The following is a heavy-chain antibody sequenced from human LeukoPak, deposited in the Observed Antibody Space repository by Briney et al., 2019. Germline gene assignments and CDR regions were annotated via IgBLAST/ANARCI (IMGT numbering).Heavy chain of an antibody. V-gene: IGHV4-39*01. CDR1: GGSISSNTYY. Sequence: SETLSLTCAVSGGSISSNTYYWGWVRQPPGKGLEWIGTIYYSGSTYYNSSLKSRVTMSVDTSKNQFSLKLSSVTAADTAVYYCARRNYYDSSAYYGLWGQGTLVTVSS. D-gene: IGHD3-22*01. CDR3: ARRNYYDSSAYYGL. CDR2: IYYSGST. J-gene: IGHJ4*02.